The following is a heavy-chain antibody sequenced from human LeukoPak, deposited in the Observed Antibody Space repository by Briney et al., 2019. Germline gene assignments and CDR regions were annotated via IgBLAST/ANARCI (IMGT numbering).Heavy chain of an antibody. V-gene: IGHV3-48*04. CDR3: ARVRISSGYINYPDY. CDR2: ISSSSSTI. CDR1: GFTFSSYS. Sequence: GGSLRLSCAASGFTFSSYSMNWVRQAPGKGLEWVSYISSSSSTIYYADSVKGRFTISRDNAKNSLYLQMNSLRAEDTAVYYCARVRISSGYINYPDYWGQGTLVTVSS. J-gene: IGHJ4*02. D-gene: IGHD3-22*01.